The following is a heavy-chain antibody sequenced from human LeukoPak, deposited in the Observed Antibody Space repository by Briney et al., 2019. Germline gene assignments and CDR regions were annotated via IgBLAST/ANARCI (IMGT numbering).Heavy chain of an antibody. CDR2: IIPIFGTA. V-gene: IGHV1-69*01. J-gene: IGHJ6*02. D-gene: IGHD3-3*01. Sequence: SVKVSCKASGGTFSSYAISWVRQAPGQGLEWMGGIIPIFGTANYAQKFQGRVTITADESTSTAYMELSSLRSEDTAVYYCARDRIVGRPPNYDFWSGSYYYGMDVWGQGTTVTVSS. CDR3: ARDRIVGRPPNYDFWSGSYYYGMDV. CDR1: GGTFSSYA.